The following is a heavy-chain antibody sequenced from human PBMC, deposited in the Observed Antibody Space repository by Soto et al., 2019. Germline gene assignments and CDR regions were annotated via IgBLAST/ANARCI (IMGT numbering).Heavy chain of an antibody. Sequence: EVQLVESGGGLVKPGGSLRLSCAASGFTFSSNSMIWVRQAPGKGLEWVSYIDSTSMHIYYADSVKGRFTITRDNAKKSVYLQMTSLRAEDTAVYYWARLVGAYQHYIDYWGQGTLVTVSS. V-gene: IGHV3-21*02. CDR3: ARLVGAYQHYIDY. CDR2: IDSTSMHI. CDR1: GFTFSSNS. J-gene: IGHJ4*02. D-gene: IGHD1-26*01.